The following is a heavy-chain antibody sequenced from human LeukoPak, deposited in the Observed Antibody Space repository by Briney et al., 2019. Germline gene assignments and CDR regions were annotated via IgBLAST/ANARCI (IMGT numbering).Heavy chain of an antibody. Sequence: SETLSLTCSVSGGYINSYYWSWIRQPPGKGLEWIGNLYYTGTTSYNPSLKSRVTISADTSKTQFSLKLNSVTAADTAVYYCARAVSEYTYGNRFDHWGPGTLVTVSS. J-gene: IGHJ4*02. CDR1: GGYINSYY. D-gene: IGHD5-18*01. V-gene: IGHV4-59*01. CDR3: ARAVSEYTYGNRFDH. CDR2: LYYTGTT.